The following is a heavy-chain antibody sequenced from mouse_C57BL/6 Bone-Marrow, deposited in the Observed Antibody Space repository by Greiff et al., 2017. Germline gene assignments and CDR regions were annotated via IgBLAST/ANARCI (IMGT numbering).Heavy chain of an antibody. V-gene: IGHV1-82*01. CDR3: ARGWYY. CDR1: GYAFSSSW. D-gene: IGHD1-1*02. CDR2: IYPGDGDT. Sequence: VKLQESGPELVKPGASVKISCKASGYAFSSSWMNWVKQRPGKGLEWIGRIYPGDGDTNYNGKFKGKATLTADKSSSTAYMQLSSLTSEDTAVYFCARGWYYWGQGTTLTVSS. J-gene: IGHJ2*01.